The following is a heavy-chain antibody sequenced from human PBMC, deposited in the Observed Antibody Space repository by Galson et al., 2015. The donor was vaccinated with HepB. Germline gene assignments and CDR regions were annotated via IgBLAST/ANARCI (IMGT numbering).Heavy chain of an antibody. Sequence: SLRLSCAASGFTFDDYAMHWVRQAPGKGLEWVSGISWNSGSIGYADSVKGRFTISRDNAKNSLYLQMNSLRAEDTALYYCAKAIAAAGISLYFDYWGQGTLVTVSS. CDR2: ISWNSGSI. V-gene: IGHV3-9*01. J-gene: IGHJ4*02. D-gene: IGHD6-13*01. CDR1: GFTFDDYA. CDR3: AKAIAAAGISLYFDY.